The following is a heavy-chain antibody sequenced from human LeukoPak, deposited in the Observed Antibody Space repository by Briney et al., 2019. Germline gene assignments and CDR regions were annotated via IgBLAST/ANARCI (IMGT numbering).Heavy chain of an antibody. J-gene: IGHJ3*01. V-gene: IGHV4-59*01. D-gene: IGHD6-25*01. CDR2: INYIGST. Sequence: PSETLSLTCTVSGGSFGNSYWNWIRQPPGKGLEWIGYINYIGSTNYNPSLKRRVTISLDTSKNQFSLTLSSVTAADTAVYFCARDPLSANVFDVWGQGTMVTVSS. CDR3: ARDPLSANVFDV. CDR1: GGSFGNSY.